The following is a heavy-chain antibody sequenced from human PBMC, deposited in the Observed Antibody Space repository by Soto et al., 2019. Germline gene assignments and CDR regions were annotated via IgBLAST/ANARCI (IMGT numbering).Heavy chain of an antibody. CDR2: ISGSGGST. V-gene: IGHV3-23*01. J-gene: IGHJ4*02. D-gene: IGHD2-2*01. Sequence: GGSLRLSCAASGFTFSSYAMSWVRQAPGKGLEWVSAISGSGGSTYYADSVKGRFTISRDNSKNTLYLQMNSLRAEDTAVYYCAKNFRRHCSSTSCRVEAADWGQGTLVTVSS. CDR3: AKNFRRHCSSTSCRVEAAD. CDR1: GFTFSSYA.